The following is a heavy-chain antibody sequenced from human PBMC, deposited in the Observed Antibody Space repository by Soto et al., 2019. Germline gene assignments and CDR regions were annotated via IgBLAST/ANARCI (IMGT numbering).Heavy chain of an antibody. CDR1: GGSISSYY. Sequence: QVQLQESGPGLVKPSETLSLTCTVSGGSISSYYWSWIRQPPGKGLEWIGYIYYSGSTNYNPSLKSRVTIAVDTSKNQFSLKLSSVTAADTAVYYCARSNSNYDYYYYGMDVWGQGTTVTVSS. CDR3: ARSNSNYDYYYYGMDV. V-gene: IGHV4-59*01. J-gene: IGHJ6*02. D-gene: IGHD4-4*01. CDR2: IYYSGST.